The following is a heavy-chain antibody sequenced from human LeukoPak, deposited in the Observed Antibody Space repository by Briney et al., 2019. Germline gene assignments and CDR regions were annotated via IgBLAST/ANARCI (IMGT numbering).Heavy chain of an antibody. J-gene: IGHJ4*02. Sequence: GGSLRLSCVASGFTFSSYAMSWVRQAPGKGLEWVSVISGSGGSTYYRDSVKGRFAISRDNSKNTLYLQMNSLRAEDTAVYYCAKDGTTTITFDYWGQGTLVTVSS. CDR1: GFTFSSYA. CDR2: ISGSGGST. V-gene: IGHV3-23*01. CDR3: AKDGTTTITFDY. D-gene: IGHD1-1*01.